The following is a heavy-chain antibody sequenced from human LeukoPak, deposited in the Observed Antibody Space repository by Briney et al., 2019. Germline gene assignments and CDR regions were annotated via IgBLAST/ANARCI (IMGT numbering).Heavy chain of an antibody. CDR2: INEDGSAK. CDR1: GFTFKTYW. J-gene: IGHJ5*02. Sequence: GGSLRLSCAASGFTFKTYWMTWVRQTPGKGLEWAANINEDGSAKYYVDSVKGRFTISRDNALNSLYLHMNSLRAEDTAMYYCARDASGSYYESWGQGTLVTVSS. V-gene: IGHV3-7*01. CDR3: ARDASGSYYES. D-gene: IGHD1-26*01.